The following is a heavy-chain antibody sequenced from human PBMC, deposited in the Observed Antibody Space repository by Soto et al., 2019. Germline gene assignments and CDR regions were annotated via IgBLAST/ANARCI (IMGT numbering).Heavy chain of an antibody. J-gene: IGHJ4*02. CDR1: GGSISSYY. V-gene: IGHV4-59*01. CDR3: ASLLEVAGEGGYFSY. CDR2: MYYSGGT. D-gene: IGHD6-19*01. Sequence: QVQLQESGPGLVKPSETLSLTCTVSGGSISSYYWSWIRQPPGKGLEWLGYMYYSGGTNYNPSVKSRITISADTSRNQFSLKLTSVTAADTAVYYCASLLEVAGEGGYFSYWGQGTLVTVSS.